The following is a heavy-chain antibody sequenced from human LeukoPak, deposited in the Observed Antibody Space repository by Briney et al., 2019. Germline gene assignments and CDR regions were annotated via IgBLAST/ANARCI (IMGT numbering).Heavy chain of an antibody. CDR1: GYTFTAYY. CDR2: INPNSGGA. Sequence: ASVKVSCKASGYTFTAYYLHWVRQAPGQGLEWMGWINPNSGGANYAQKFQGRVTMTRDTSISTAYMELSRLRSDNTAVYYCARDLTMGATDYWGQGTLVTVSS. CDR3: ARDLTMGATDY. D-gene: IGHD1-26*01. V-gene: IGHV1-2*02. J-gene: IGHJ4*02.